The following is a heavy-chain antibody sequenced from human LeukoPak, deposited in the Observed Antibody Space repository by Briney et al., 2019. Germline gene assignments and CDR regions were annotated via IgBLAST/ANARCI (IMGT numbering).Heavy chain of an antibody. V-gene: IGHV3-30*03. D-gene: IGHD3-3*01. CDR1: GFTFSSYS. Sequence: GGSLRLSCAASGFTFSSYSMNWVRQAPGKGLEWVAVISYDGSNKYYADSVKGRFTISRDNSKNTLYLQMNSLRAEDTAVYYCARDRRSDFWSGYYGSYYYGMDVWGQGTTVTVSS. CDR3: ARDRRSDFWSGYYGSYYYGMDV. J-gene: IGHJ6*02. CDR2: ISYDGSNK.